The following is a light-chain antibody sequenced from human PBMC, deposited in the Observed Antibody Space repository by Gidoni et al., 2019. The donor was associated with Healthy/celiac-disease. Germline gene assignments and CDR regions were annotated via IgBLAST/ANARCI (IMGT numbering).Light chain of an antibody. J-gene: IGKJ3*01. CDR2: LGS. Sequence: DLVMPQSPLSLPATPGEPASISCRSSQSLLHSNGYNYLDWYLQKPGQSPQLLIYLGSNRASGVPDRFSGSGSGTDFTLKISRVEAEDVGVYYCMQALQTPFTFGPGTKVDIK. CDR3: MQALQTPFT. V-gene: IGKV2-28*01. CDR1: QSLLHSNGYNY.